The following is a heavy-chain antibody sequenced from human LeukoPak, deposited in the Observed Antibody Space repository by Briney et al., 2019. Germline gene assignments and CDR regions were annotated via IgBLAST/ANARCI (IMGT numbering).Heavy chain of an antibody. D-gene: IGHD1-14*01. J-gene: IGHJ4*02. CDR2: IKEDGSEQ. CDR1: GFSFSRYW. CDR3: ERDSFETDIDY. Sequence: GGSLRLSCVASGFSFSRYWMSWVRQAPGKGLEWVANIKEDGSEQYYADSLKGRFTISRDNVKNSLYLHINSLRAEDTAVYYCERDSFETDIDYWGQGTLVTVSS. V-gene: IGHV3-7*01.